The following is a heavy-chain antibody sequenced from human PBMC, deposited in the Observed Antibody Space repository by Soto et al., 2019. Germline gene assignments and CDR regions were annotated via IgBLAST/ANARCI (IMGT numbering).Heavy chain of an antibody. Sequence: QVQLVQSGAEVKKPGASVKVSCKASGYTFTSYGISWVRQAPGQGLEWMGWISAYNGNTNDAQKLQCRVTMATDTPTSRASMELRGLRSDDTAVYYGAGDVSGGDAAASRRWGQGSRVSVSA. CDR3: AGDVSGGDAAASRR. V-gene: IGHV1-18*01. J-gene: IGHJ1*01. CDR1: GYTFTSYG. CDR2: ISAYNGNT. D-gene: IGHD2-21*01.